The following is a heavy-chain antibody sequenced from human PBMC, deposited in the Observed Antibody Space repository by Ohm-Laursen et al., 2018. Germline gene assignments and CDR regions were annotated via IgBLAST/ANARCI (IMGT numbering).Heavy chain of an antibody. Sequence: SLRLSCSAPGFTFSSYSMNWVRQAPGKGLEWVSYISSSSSTIYYADSVKGRFTISRDNAKNSLYLQMNSLRAEDTAVYYCAREEGGFDPWGQGTLVTVSS. V-gene: IGHV3-48*01. CDR2: ISSSSSTI. CDR3: AREEGGFDP. CDR1: GFTFSSYS. J-gene: IGHJ5*02.